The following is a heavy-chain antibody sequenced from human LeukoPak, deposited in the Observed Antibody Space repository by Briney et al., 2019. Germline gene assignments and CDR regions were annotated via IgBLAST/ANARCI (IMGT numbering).Heavy chain of an antibody. J-gene: IGHJ4*02. CDR3: ARGPEHYDILTGIDY. V-gene: IGHV4-39*01. CDR1: GGSISRSRYY. Sequence: PSETLSLTCTVSGGSISRSRYYWGWIRQPPGKGLEWIGTIFYSGITYYNPSLKSRVTISVDTSKNQFSLKLSSVTAADTAVYYCARGPEHYDILTGIDYWGQGTLVTVSS. CDR2: IFYSGIT. D-gene: IGHD3-9*01.